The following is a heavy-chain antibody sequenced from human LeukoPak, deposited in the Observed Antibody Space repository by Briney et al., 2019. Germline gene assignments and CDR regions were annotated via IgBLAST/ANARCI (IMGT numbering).Heavy chain of an antibody. D-gene: IGHD2-2*01. V-gene: IGHV3-11*05. Sequence: KPGGSLRLSCAASGFTFSEYYMSWIRQAPGKGLEWVSYISSSSSYTNYADSVKGRFTISRDNAKNSLYLQMNSLRAEDTAVYYCARDLYCSSTSCYGPMGYYFDYWGQGTLVTVSS. J-gene: IGHJ4*02. CDR1: GFTFSEYY. CDR3: ARDLYCSSTSCYGPMGYYFDY. CDR2: ISSSSSYT.